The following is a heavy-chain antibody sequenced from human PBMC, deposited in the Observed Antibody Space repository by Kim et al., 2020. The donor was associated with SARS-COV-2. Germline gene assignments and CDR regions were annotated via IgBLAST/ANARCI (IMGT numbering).Heavy chain of an antibody. J-gene: IGHJ4*02. CDR2: IKQDGGQI. Sequence: GGSLRLSCVASGFSFDNYWMSWVRQAPGKGLEWVANIKQDGGQIYYLYSLKGRFTISRDNAKNSVYLQLNSLRAEDTAVYYCARIGYSSSCTDYWGQGTLVTVSS. D-gene: IGHD6-13*01. V-gene: IGHV3-7*01. CDR1: GFSFDNYW. CDR3: ARIGYSSSCTDY.